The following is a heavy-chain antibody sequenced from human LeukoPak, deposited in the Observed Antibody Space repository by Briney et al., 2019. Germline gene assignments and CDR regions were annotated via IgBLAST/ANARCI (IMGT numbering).Heavy chain of an antibody. V-gene: IGHV1-69-2*01. CDR3: ATETFRITIFGVGPGDI. CDR1: GYTFTDYY. CDR2: VDPEDGET. Sequence: GAPVKVSCKASGYTFTDYYMHWVQQAPGKGLEWMGLVDPEDGETIYAEKFQGRVTITADTSTDTAYMELSSLRPEDTAVYYCATETFRITIFGVGPGDIWGQGTMVTVSS. J-gene: IGHJ3*02. D-gene: IGHD3-3*01.